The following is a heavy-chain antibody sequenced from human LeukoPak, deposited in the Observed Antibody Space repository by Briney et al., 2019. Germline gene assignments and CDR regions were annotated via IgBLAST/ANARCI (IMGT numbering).Heavy chain of an antibody. D-gene: IGHD4-11*01. CDR2: VNDGGDGT. V-gene: IGHV3-23*01. J-gene: IGHJ4*02. Sequence: PGGSLRLSCAASGFTFGDYYMSWVRQAPGKGLEWVSAVNDGGDGTYYADSVRGRFTISRDNSKNMLFLQMSSLRVEDTAVYYCAKRVDYSSPGGYFDHWGQGILITVAS. CDR1: GFTFGDYY. CDR3: AKRVDYSSPGGYFDH.